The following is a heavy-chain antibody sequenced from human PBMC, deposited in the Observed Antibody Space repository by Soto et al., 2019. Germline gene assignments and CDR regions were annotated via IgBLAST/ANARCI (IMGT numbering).Heavy chain of an antibody. J-gene: IGHJ3*02. V-gene: IGHV3-21*01. CDR3: ARDGVHYYDSSGYYNDAFDI. Sequence: LRLSCAASGFTFSSYSMNWVRQAPGKGLEWVSSISSSSSYIYYADSVKGRFTISRDNAKNSLYLQMNSLRAEDTAVYYCARDGVHYYDSSGYYNDAFDIWGQGTMVTVSS. CDR1: GFTFSSYS. D-gene: IGHD3-22*01. CDR2: ISSSSSYI.